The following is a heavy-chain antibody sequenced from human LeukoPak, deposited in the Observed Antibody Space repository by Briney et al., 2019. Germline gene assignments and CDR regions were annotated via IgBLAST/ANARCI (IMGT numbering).Heavy chain of an antibody. V-gene: IGHV4-30-2*01. CDR3: ARNLVGATEVYYFDY. Sequence: SETLSLTCTVSGGSISSGGYYWSWIRQPPGKGLEWIGYIYHSGSTYYNPSLKSRVTISVDRSKNQFSLKLSSVTAADTAVYYCARNLVGATEVYYFDYWGQGTLVTVSS. CDR2: IYHSGST. CDR1: GGSISSGGYY. D-gene: IGHD1-26*01. J-gene: IGHJ4*02.